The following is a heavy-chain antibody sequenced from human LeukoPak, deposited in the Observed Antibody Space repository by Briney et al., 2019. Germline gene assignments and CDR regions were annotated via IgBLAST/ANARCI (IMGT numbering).Heavy chain of an antibody. Sequence: SQTLSLTCVISGDTVSSNSVAWNWLRQSPSRGLEWLGRTYYRSNWVNEYAASVKSRMSIDPDTSKNQFSLQLYSVTPEDTAVYYCAREESRTFDYWGQGTLVTVSS. V-gene: IGHV6-1*01. CDR3: AREESRTFDY. CDR2: TYYRSNWVN. CDR1: GDTVSSNSVA. J-gene: IGHJ4*02.